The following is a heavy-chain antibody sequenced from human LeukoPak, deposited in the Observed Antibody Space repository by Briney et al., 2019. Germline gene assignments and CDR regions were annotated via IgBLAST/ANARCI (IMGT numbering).Heavy chain of an antibody. CDR3: HSRDGYNSFDY. Sequence: GGSLRLSCAASGFTFSSYAISWVRQAPGQGLEWMGGIIPIFGTANYAQKFQGRVTITADESTSTAYMELSSLRSEDTAVYYCHSRDGYNSFDYWGQGTLVTVSS. CDR1: GFTFSSYA. D-gene: IGHD5-24*01. V-gene: IGHV1-69*01. CDR2: IIPIFGTA. J-gene: IGHJ4*02.